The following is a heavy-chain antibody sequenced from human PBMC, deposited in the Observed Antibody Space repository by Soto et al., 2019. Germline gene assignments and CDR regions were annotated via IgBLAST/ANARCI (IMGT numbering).Heavy chain of an antibody. V-gene: IGHV3-11*01. CDR2: ISSSGSTI. CDR1: GFTFSDYY. Sequence: QVQLVESGGGLVKPGGSLRLSCAASGFTFSDYYMSWIRQAPGKGLEWVSYISSSGSTIYYADSVKGRFTISRDNAKNSLYLQMNSLRAEDTAVYYCARVAEYCDILTGYYPGAFDIWGQGTMVTVSS. CDR3: ARVAEYCDILTGYYPGAFDI. J-gene: IGHJ3*02. D-gene: IGHD3-9*01.